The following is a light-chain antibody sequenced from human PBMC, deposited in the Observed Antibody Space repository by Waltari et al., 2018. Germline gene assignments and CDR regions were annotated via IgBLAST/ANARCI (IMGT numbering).Light chain of an antibody. CDR1: QSVSSK. V-gene: IGKV3-15*01. CDR2: GAS. CDR3: QQYIYWPRT. Sequence: ETVMTQSPATLSVSPGERATLSCRASQSVSSKLAWYQQKPGQAPRLLIYGASTRATDIPARFSGGGSGTEFTLIISSLQSEDFAVYFCQQYIYWPRTFGRGTKVEIK. J-gene: IGKJ1*01.